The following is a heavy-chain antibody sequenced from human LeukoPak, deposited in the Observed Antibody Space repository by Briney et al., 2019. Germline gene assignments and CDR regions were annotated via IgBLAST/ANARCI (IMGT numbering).Heavy chain of an antibody. D-gene: IGHD6-19*01. CDR2: INHSGST. CDR1: GGSFSGYY. CDR3: ARVSIAVAGQFDY. Sequence: PETLSLTCAVYGGSFSGYYWSWIRQPPGKGLEWIGEINHSGSTNYNPSLKSRVTISVDTSKNQFSLKLSSVTAADTAVYYCARVSIAVAGQFDYWGQGTLVTVSS. V-gene: IGHV4-34*01. J-gene: IGHJ4*02.